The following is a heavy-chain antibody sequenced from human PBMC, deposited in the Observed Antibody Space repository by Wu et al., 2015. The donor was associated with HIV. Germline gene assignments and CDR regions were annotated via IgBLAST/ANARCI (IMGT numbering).Heavy chain of an antibody. CDR2: INPNSGGT. V-gene: IGHV1-2*02. Sequence: QVQLLQSGAEVKKPGASVKVSCKASGYTFDVYYMHWVRQAPGQGLEWMGWINPNSGGTNYAQKFQGRVTMTRDTSISTAYMELSRLRSDDTAVYYCARDGQDYDILTWLSLSFDIVGPKGTSGHRLF. CDR3: ARDGQDYDILTWLSLSFDI. D-gene: IGHD3-9*01. CDR1: GYTFDVYY. J-gene: IGHJ3*02.